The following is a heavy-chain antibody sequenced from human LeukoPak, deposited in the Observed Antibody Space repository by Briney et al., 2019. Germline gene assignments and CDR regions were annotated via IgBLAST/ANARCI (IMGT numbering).Heavy chain of an antibody. V-gene: IGHV3-7*01. CDR3: ARDLYSSSNDY. CDR1: GFSFRNYW. CDR2: IKEDGSKK. D-gene: IGHD6-6*01. Sequence: GGFLRLSCVASGFSFRNYWMSWVRQAPGKGLEWVANIKEDGSKKNHLDSVKGRFTISRDNAKNFLYLQMNSLRVEDTALYYCARDLYSSSNDYWGQGTLVTVSS. J-gene: IGHJ4*02.